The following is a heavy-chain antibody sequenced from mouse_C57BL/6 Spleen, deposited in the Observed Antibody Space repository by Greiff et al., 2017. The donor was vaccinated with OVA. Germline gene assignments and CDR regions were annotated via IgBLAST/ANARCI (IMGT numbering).Heavy chain of an antibody. Sequence: EVKLMESGGGLVQPGGSMKLSCVASGFTFSNYWMNWVRQSPEKGLEWVAQIRLKSDNYATHYAESVKGRFTISRDDSKSSVYLQMNNLRAEDTGIYYCTVYYDYDGLFAYWGQGTLVTVSA. CDR3: TVYYDYDGLFAY. V-gene: IGHV6-3*01. CDR1: GFTFSNYW. CDR2: IRLKSDNYAT. D-gene: IGHD2-4*01. J-gene: IGHJ3*01.